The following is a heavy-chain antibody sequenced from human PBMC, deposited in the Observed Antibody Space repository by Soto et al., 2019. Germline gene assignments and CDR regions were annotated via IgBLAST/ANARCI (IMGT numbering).Heavy chain of an antibody. V-gene: IGHV3-74*01. Sequence: EVQLVESGGGLVQPGGSLRLSCAASGFTFSSHWLHWVRQAPGKGLVWVSRINSDGSRTNYADSVKGQFTISRDNAKNTVYLQVNSLRAEDTAVYYCARGGSGTYLLDYWGQGTLVTVSS. CDR1: GFTFSSHW. CDR2: INSDGSRT. D-gene: IGHD3-10*01. CDR3: ARGGSGTYLLDY. J-gene: IGHJ4*02.